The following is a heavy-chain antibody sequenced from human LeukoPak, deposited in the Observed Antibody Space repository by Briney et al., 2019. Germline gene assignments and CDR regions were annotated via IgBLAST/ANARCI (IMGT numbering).Heavy chain of an antibody. CDR3: AKDKGYSSSWRGGYFDY. Sequence: PGGSLRLSCAASGFTFSSYGMHWVRQAPGKGLEWVAFIRYDGSNKYYADSVKGRFTISRDNSKNTLYLQMNSLRAEDTAVYYCAKDKGYSSSWRGGYFDYWGQGTLVTVSS. V-gene: IGHV3-30*02. CDR1: GFTFSSYG. J-gene: IGHJ4*02. D-gene: IGHD6-13*01. CDR2: IRYDGSNK.